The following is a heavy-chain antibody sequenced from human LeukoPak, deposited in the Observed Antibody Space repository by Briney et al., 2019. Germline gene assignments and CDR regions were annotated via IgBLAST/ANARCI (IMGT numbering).Heavy chain of an antibody. CDR1: GFVFSSYS. CDR3: ARSMVRGVIRGDPFDY. V-gene: IGHV3-21*01. D-gene: IGHD3-10*01. CDR2: ISSSSSYI. Sequence: GGSLRLSCAASGFVFSSYSMNWVRQAPGKGLEWVSSISSSSSYIYYADSVKGRFTISRDNAKNSLYLQMNSLRAEDTAVYYCARSMVRGVIRGDPFDYWGQGTLVTVSS. J-gene: IGHJ4*02.